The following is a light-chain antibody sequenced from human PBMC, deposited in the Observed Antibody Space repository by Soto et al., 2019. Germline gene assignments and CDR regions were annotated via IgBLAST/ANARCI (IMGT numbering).Light chain of an antibody. V-gene: IGLV2-14*01. CDR2: EVS. CDR3: SSYTSMNTWV. Sequence: QSVLTQPASVSGSPGQSITISCTGTSSDVGGYNYVSWYQQHPGKAPKLMIYEVSNRPSGVSNRFSGYKSGNTASLTSSGLQAEDAAYYYCSSYTSMNTWVFGGGTKLTVL. CDR1: SSDVGGYNY. J-gene: IGLJ3*02.